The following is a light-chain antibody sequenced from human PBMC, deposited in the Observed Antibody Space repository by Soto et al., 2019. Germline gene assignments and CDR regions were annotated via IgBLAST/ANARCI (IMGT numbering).Light chain of an antibody. J-gene: IGLJ1*01. CDR1: GSDIGSYNY. CDR2: DVT. CDR3: SSYAGSNNLV. V-gene: IGLV2-14*03. Sequence: QSALTQPASVSGSPGQSITISCTGTGSDIGSYNYVSWYQHHPGKVPKFIIYDVTNRPSGVSDRFSGSKSGNTASLTVTGVQAEDEADYYCSSYAGSNNLVFGTGTKVTVL.